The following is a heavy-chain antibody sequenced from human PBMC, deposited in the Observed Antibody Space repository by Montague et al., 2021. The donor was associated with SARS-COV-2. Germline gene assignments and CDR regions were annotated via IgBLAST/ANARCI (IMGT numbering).Heavy chain of an antibody. CDR2: IFYTGST. D-gene: IGHD2-15*01. J-gene: IGHJ4*02. V-gene: IGHV4-59*01. Sequence: SETLSLTCSVSGGSTSDYYWTWTRQSPGKGLQWIGYIFYTGSTKFNPSLKSRVSMSLDTSKNHFSLRLSAVTAADTARYYCARAQNICFIANCVNYFGFWGLGAQVTVSS. CDR3: ARAQNICFIANCVNYFGF. CDR1: GGSTSDYY.